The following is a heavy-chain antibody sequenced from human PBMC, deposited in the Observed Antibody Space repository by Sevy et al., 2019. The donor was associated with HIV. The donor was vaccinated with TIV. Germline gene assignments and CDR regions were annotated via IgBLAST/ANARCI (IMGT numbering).Heavy chain of an antibody. V-gene: IGHV4-59*08. CDR3: AGXNAXGXGYS. J-gene: IGHJ4*02. CDR2: IYYNXHI. CDR1: GXSITSLY. Sequence: SETLSLTCTVSGXSITSLYWNWIRQPPGKGLEWIANIYYNXHINYNPSLKSRVTLSLDTSKNQFSLRLSSVTAAATAMYYCAGXNAXGXGYSWGQGTLVTVSS.